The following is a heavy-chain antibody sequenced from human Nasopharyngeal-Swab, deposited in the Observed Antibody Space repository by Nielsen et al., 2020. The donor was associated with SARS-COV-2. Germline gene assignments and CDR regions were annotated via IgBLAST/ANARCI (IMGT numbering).Heavy chain of an antibody. V-gene: IGHV3-21*01. D-gene: IGHD4-17*01. CDR2: ITSSSNSI. J-gene: IGHJ4*02. CDR3: ARDLTPTTVTTLHVDS. CDR1: GFIFSAYS. Sequence: GGSLRLSCAASGFIFSAYSMNWVRQAPGKRLEWVSSITSSSNSIYYADSVKGRFTISRDNAKESLYLQMDNLRADDTAVYYCARDLTPTTVTTLHVDSWGQGTLVTVSS.